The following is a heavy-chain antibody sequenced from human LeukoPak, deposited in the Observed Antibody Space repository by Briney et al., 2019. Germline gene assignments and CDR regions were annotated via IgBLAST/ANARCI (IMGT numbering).Heavy chain of an antibody. CDR3: ARDHLWGSDY. Sequence: PGGSLRLSCAASGFTFSSYSMNWVRQAPGKGLEWVANIKQDGSEKYYVDSVKGRFTISKDNAKNSLYLQMNSLRAEDTAVYYCARDHLWGSDYWGQGTLVTVSS. D-gene: IGHD3-16*01. CDR1: GFTFSSYS. V-gene: IGHV3-7*01. CDR2: IKQDGSEK. J-gene: IGHJ4*02.